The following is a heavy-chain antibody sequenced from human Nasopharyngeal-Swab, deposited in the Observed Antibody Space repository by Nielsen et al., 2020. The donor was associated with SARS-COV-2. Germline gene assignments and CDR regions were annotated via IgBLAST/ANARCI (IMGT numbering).Heavy chain of an antibody. CDR3: ARDKDSGYELTPPLY. Sequence: GESLTISCAASGFTFSSYWMSWFRQAPGKGLEWVANIKQDGSEKYYVDSVKGRFTISRYNAKNSLYLQMNSLRAEDTAVYYCARDKDSGYELTPPLYWGQGTLVTVSS. V-gene: IGHV3-7*01. CDR2: IKQDGSEK. CDR1: GFTFSSYW. D-gene: IGHD5-12*01. J-gene: IGHJ4*02.